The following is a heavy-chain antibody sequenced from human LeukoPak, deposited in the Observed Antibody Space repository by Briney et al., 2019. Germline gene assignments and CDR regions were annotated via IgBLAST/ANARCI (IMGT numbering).Heavy chain of an antibody. CDR2: IWYDGSNK. Sequence: PGGSLRLSCAASGFTFSSYGMHWVRQAPGKGLEWVAVIWYDGSNKYYADSVKGRLTISRDNSKNTLYLQMNSLRAEDTAAYYCAREIRSQFDYWGQGTLVTVSS. J-gene: IGHJ4*02. CDR3: AREIRSQFDY. V-gene: IGHV3-33*01. D-gene: IGHD1-26*01. CDR1: GFTFSSYG.